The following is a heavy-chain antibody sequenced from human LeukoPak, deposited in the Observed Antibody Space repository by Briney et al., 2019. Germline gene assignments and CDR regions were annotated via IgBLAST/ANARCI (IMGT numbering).Heavy chain of an antibody. V-gene: IGHV3-30*10. CDR2: TSPDGSEQ. CDR3: FTGSQFYYDS. CDR1: GFPFTRNA. Sequence: GMPLRLSCVASGFPFTRNAMHWVRQAPGKGLEWVAVTSPDGSEQYYTDSVKGRFTISRDNSKNTVFLQMNSLTTEDTAVYSCFTGSQFYYDSWGQGTLVTVSS. D-gene: IGHD1-14*01. J-gene: IGHJ4*02.